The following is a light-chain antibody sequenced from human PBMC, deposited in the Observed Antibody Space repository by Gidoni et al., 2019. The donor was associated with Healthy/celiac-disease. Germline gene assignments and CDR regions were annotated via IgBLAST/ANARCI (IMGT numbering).Light chain of an antibody. CDR1: SSNIGAGYA. CDR2: GNS. Sequence: QSVLTQPPSVSEAPGQRVTISCTGSSSNIGAGYAVHWYQQLPGTAPKLLIYGNSNRPSGVPDRFSGSKSGTSASLAITGLQAEDEADYYCQSYDSSLSAVVFGGGTKLTVL. V-gene: IGLV1-40*01. J-gene: IGLJ2*01. CDR3: QSYDSSLSAVV.